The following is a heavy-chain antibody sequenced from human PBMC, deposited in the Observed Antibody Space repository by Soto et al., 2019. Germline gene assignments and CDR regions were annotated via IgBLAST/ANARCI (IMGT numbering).Heavy chain of an antibody. CDR2: IYTSGST. V-gene: IGHV4-4*07. D-gene: IGHD6-19*01. CDR3: ARDSWADSSGWYGYYFDY. CDR1: GCSISGYY. Sequence: SETLSLTCTVSGCSISGYYWSLIRQPAGKGLEWIGRIYTSGSTNYNPSLKSRVTMSVDTSKNQFSLKLSSVTAADTAVYYCARDSWADSSGWYGYYFDYWGQGTLVTVSS. J-gene: IGHJ4*02.